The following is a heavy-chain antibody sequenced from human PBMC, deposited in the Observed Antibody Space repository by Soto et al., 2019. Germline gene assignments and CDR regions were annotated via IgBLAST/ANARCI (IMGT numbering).Heavy chain of an antibody. V-gene: IGHV4-59*01. Sequence: SETLSLTCVVSGASLTGYYWSWIRQPPGKGLEWIGYIYYSGSTNYNPSLKSRVTISVDTSKNQFSLKLSSVTAADTAVYYCARTWGSTNDDWGRGTLVT. CDR2: IYYSGST. CDR3: ARTWGSTNDD. CDR1: GASLTGYY. D-gene: IGHD3-16*01. J-gene: IGHJ4*02.